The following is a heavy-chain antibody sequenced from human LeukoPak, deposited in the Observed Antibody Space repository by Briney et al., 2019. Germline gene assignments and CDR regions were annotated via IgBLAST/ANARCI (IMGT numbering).Heavy chain of an antibody. CDR1: GFTFSTSW. D-gene: IGHD5-12*01. CDR3: ARGYSGYGS. CDR2: IKEDGSET. V-gene: IGHV3-7*04. Sequence: GGSLRLSCAASGFTFSTSWMNWARQAPGKGLEWVAKIKEDGSETYYMDSVKGRFTISRDHAQNSLYLQMDSLRVEDTAVYYCARGYSGYGSWGQGTMVTVSS. J-gene: IGHJ3*01.